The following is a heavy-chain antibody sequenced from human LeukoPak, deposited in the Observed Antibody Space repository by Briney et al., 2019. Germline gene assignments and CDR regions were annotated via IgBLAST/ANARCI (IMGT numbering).Heavy chain of an antibody. J-gene: IGHJ5*02. Sequence: GGSLRLSCAASGFTFSSYAMHWVRQAPGKGLEWVAVISYDGSNKYYADSVKGRFTISRDNSKNTLYLQMNSLRAEDTAVYYCARDPRTGIAVAGSWFDPWGQGTLVTVSS. CDR1: GFTFSSYA. CDR3: ARDPRTGIAVAGSWFDP. D-gene: IGHD6-19*01. CDR2: ISYDGSNK. V-gene: IGHV3-30-3*01.